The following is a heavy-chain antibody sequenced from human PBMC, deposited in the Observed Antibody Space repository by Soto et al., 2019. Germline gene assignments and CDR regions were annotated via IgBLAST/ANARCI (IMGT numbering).Heavy chain of an antibody. Sequence: EVQLLESGGGLVQPGGSLRLSCAASGFTFSSYAMSWVRQAPGKGLEWVSAISGSGGSTYYADSVKGRFTISRDNSKNTLYLQMNSLRAEDTAVYYCAKHMTYCSSTSCSNFDYWGQGTLVTVSS. CDR1: GFTFSSYA. J-gene: IGHJ4*02. CDR2: ISGSGGST. CDR3: AKHMTYCSSTSCSNFDY. D-gene: IGHD2-2*01. V-gene: IGHV3-23*01.